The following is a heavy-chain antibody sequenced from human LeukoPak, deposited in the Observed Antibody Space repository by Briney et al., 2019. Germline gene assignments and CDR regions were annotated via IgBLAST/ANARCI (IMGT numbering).Heavy chain of an antibody. D-gene: IGHD2-21*01. V-gene: IGHV1-24*01. CDR1: GYTLTELS. Sequence: ASVKVSCKVSGYTLTELSMHWVRQAPGKGLEWMGGCEPEEGETIYAQKFQGRVTMTEDTSSDTAYMELSSLRSGDTAVYYCATVRPTDDPYYFDYWGQGTLVTVSS. J-gene: IGHJ4*02. CDR2: CEPEEGET. CDR3: ATVRPTDDPYYFDY.